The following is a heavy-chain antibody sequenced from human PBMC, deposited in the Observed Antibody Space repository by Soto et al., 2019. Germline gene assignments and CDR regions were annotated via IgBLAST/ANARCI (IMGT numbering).Heavy chain of an antibody. D-gene: IGHD2-15*01. Sequence: GASVKVSCKASGYTFTGYYMRWVRQAPGQGLEWMGWINPNSGGTNYAQKFQGWVTMTRDTSISTAYMELSRLRSDDTAVYYCARGGYCSGGSCYPNRMSWFDPWGQGTLVTVSS. CDR2: INPNSGGT. V-gene: IGHV1-2*04. CDR1: GYTFTGYY. CDR3: ARGGYCSGGSCYPNRMSWFDP. J-gene: IGHJ5*02.